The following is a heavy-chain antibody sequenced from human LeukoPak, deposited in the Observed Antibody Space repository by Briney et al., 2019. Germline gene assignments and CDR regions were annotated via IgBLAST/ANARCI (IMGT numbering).Heavy chain of an antibody. J-gene: IGHJ4*02. V-gene: IGHV1-2*06. Sequence: ASVKVSRKASGYTFTGYYMHWVRQAPGQGLEWMGRINPNSGGTNYAQKFQGRVTMTRDTSISTAYMELSRLGSDDTAVYYCATLGGSGWYYFDYWGQGTLVTVSS. CDR3: ATLGGSGWYYFDY. CDR1: GYTFTGYY. CDR2: INPNSGGT. D-gene: IGHD6-19*01.